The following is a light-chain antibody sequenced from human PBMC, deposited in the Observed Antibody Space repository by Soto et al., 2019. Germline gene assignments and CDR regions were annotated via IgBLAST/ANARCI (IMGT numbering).Light chain of an antibody. CDR1: QSVTSSC. CDR2: GAS. CDR3: QQYGSSPNT. Sequence: EIVLTQSPGTLSLSPGDRATLSCRASQSVTSSCLAWYQQKPGQAPRLLIYGASSRATGIPDRFSGSGSETDFTLSISRLEPEDFAVSYCQQYGSSPNTFGQGTKLEIK. J-gene: IGKJ2*01. V-gene: IGKV3-20*01.